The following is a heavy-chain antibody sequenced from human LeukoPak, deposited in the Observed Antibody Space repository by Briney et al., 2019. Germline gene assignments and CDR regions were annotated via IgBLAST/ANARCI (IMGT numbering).Heavy chain of an antibody. CDR2: ISGDGVST. J-gene: IGHJ3*02. Sequence: GGSLRLSCVASGLPIADFAMHWVRQAPGKGLEWVSLISGDGVSTFYADSVKGRFTISRDNAKKSLYMQMNSLRDEDTALYYCAREYASLGFDIWGQGTMVTVSS. CDR3: AREYASLGFDI. D-gene: IGHD7-27*01. CDR1: GLPIADFA. V-gene: IGHV3-43*02.